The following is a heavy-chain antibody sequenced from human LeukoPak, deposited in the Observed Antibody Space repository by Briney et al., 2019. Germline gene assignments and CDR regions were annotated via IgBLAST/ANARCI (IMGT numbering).Heavy chain of an antibody. J-gene: IGHJ4*02. CDR2: MYYSGTT. V-gene: IGHV4-39*01. CDR3: ASSRFSGSYYDGHFFDS. D-gene: IGHD3-10*01. Sequence: SETLSLTCTFSQGSISSCYYWGWIRQSPGKGLDWIGSMYYSGTTYYNPSLKSRVTISVDTSKNQFSLKLSSVTAADTAVYHCASSRFSGSYYDGHFFDSWGLGTLVTVSS. CDR1: QGSISSCYY.